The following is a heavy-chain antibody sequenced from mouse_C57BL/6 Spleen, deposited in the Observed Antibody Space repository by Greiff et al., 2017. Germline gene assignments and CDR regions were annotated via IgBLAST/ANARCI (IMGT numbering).Heavy chain of an antibody. Sequence: EVHLVESGGGLVKPGGSLKLSCAASGFTFSSYAMSWVRQTPEKRLEWVATISDGGSYTYYPDNVQGRFTISRDNAKNNLYLQMSHLKSESTAMYYCARVGGLYDGYPRGYFDYWGQGTTLTVSS. V-gene: IGHV5-4*01. CDR1: GFTFSSYA. D-gene: IGHD2-3*01. CDR3: ARVGGLYDGYPRGYFDY. J-gene: IGHJ2*01. CDR2: ISDGGSYT.